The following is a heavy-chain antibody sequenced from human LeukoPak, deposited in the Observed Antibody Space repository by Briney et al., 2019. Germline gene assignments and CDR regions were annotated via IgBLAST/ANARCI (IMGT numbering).Heavy chain of an antibody. V-gene: IGHV1-18*01. CDR3: ARDRDIVLMVYANDAFDI. Sequence: ASVNVSCKASGYTFTSYGISWVRQAPGQGLEWMGWISAYKGNTNYAQKFQGRVTMNTDTPTSTAYMELRSLRSDDTAVYYCARDRDIVLMVYANDAFDIWGQGTMVTVSS. CDR2: ISAYKGNT. J-gene: IGHJ3*02. CDR1: GYTFTSYG. D-gene: IGHD2-8*01.